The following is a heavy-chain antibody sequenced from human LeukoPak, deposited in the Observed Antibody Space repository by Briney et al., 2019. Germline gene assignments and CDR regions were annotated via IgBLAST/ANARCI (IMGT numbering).Heavy chain of an antibody. V-gene: IGHV3-48*03. J-gene: IGHJ3*02. CDR2: ISSSGSTI. CDR3: ARESQPGNAFDI. Sequence: GGSLRLSCAASGFTFRSSWMNWVRQAPGKGLEWVSYISSSGSTIYYADSVKGRFTISRDNAKNSLYLQMNSLRAEDTAVYYCARESQPGNAFDIWGQGTMVTASS. D-gene: IGHD1-14*01. CDR1: GFTFRSSW.